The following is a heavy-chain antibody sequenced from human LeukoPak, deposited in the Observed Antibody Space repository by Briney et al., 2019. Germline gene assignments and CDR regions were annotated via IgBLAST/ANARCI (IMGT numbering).Heavy chain of an antibody. J-gene: IGHJ5*02. CDR3: AKHNGSGSYRTNWFDP. CDR2: ISGSGGST. V-gene: IGHV3-23*01. Sequence: GGSLRLSCAASGFTFSSYAMSWVRQAPGKGLEWVSAISGSGGSTYYADSVKGRFTISRDNSKNTLYLQMNSLRAEDTAVYYCAKHNGSGSYRTNWFDPWGQGTLVTVSS. D-gene: IGHD3-10*01. CDR1: GFTFSSYA.